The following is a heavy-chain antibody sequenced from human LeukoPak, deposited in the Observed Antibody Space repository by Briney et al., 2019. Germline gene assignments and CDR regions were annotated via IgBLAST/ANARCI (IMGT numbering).Heavy chain of an antibody. Sequence: PGGSLTLSCAAYGFTFSSYWMSWVRQAPGKGLEWVANIKQDGSEKYYVDSVKGRFTISRDNAKNSLYLQMNSLRAEDTAVYYCAKLYGSGIYYFDYWGQGGLVAVSS. D-gene: IGHD3-10*01. CDR1: GFTFSSYW. J-gene: IGHJ4*02. V-gene: IGHV3-7*01. CDR3: AKLYGSGIYYFDY. CDR2: IKQDGSEK.